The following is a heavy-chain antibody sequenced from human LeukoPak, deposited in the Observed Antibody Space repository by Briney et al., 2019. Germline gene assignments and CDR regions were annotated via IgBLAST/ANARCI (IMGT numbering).Heavy chain of an antibody. D-gene: IGHD6-19*01. Sequence: PSETLSLTCTVSGGSISSYYWSWIRQPPGKGLEWIGYIYYGGSTNYNPSLKSRVTISVDTSKNQFSLKLSSVTAADTAMYYCARGSGWYAYWGQGTLVTVSS. V-gene: IGHV4-59*01. CDR3: ARGSGWYAY. CDR2: IYYGGST. J-gene: IGHJ4*02. CDR1: GGSISSYY.